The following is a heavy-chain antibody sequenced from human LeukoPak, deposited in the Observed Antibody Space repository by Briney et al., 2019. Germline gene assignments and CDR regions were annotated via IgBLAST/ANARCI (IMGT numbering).Heavy chain of an antibody. D-gene: IGHD3-10*01. CDR1: GFTFSSYG. CDR3: ARESMVRGVIAHPFDY. CDR2: IRYDGNDK. V-gene: IGHV3-30*02. J-gene: IGHJ4*02. Sequence: GGSLRLSCAASGFTFSSYGMHWVRQAPGKGLEWVAFIRYDGNDKYYADSVKGRFTISRDNAKNSLYLQMNSLRAEDTAVYYCARESMVRGVIAHPFDYWGQGTLVTVSS.